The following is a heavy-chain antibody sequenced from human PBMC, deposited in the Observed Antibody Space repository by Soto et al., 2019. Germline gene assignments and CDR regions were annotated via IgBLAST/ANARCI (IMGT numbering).Heavy chain of an antibody. CDR2: MNPNSGNT. J-gene: IGHJ6*02. Sequence: QVQLVQSGAEVKKPGASVKVSCKASGYTFTSYDINWVRQATGQGLEWMGWMNPNSGNTGYAQKFQGSVTMPRNTSISTAYMELSSLRSEDTAVYYCARTLRFLEYYYGMDVWGQGTTVTVSS. D-gene: IGHD3-3*01. CDR3: ARTLRFLEYYYGMDV. V-gene: IGHV1-8*01. CDR1: GYTFTSYD.